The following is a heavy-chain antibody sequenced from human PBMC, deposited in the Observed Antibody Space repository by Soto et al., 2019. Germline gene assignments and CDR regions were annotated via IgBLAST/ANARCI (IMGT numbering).Heavy chain of an antibody. CDR3: ARGPIVVVVAATFYYYYYGMDV. D-gene: IGHD2-15*01. CDR2: INYSGST. J-gene: IGHJ6*02. Sequence: PSETLSLTCAVHGGSFSGYYWRWIRQPPGKGLEWIGEINYSGSTNYNPSLKSRVTISVDTSKNQFSLKLSSVTAADTAVYYCARGPIVVVVAATFYYYYYGMDVWGQGTTVS. V-gene: IGHV4-34*01. CDR1: GGSFSGYY.